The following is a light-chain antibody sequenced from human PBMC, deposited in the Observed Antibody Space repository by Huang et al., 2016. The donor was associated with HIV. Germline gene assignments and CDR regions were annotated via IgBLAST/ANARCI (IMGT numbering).Light chain of an antibody. J-gene: IGKJ3*01. Sequence: EVLLTQSPATLSVSPGERATLSCRASQSVSTNLDWYQQKPGQAPRLLIYGESTRATGVPARFSGSMSGTEFTLTISSLQSEDSAVYYCQQYNSWPPLFTFGPGTKVDIK. V-gene: IGKV3-15*01. CDR1: QSVSTN. CDR3: QQYNSWPPLFT. CDR2: GES.